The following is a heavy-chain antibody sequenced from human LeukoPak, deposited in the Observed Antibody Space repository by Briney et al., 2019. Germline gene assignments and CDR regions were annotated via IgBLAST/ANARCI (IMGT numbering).Heavy chain of an antibody. J-gene: IGHJ4*02. D-gene: IGHD6-13*01. V-gene: IGHV3-48*04. Sequence: GGSLRLSCAASGFTFSTYSMNWVRQAPGKGLEWVSYISSSSSTIYYADSVKGRFTIPRDNAKNSLYLQMNSLRAEDTAVYYCARGPYSSSWYLHNRVAGYWGQGTLLTVSS. CDR1: GFTFSTYS. CDR2: ISSSSSTI. CDR3: ARGPYSSSWYLHNRVAGY.